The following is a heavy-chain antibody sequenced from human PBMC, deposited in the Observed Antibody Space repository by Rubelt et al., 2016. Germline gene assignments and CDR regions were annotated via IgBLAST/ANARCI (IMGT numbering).Heavy chain of an antibody. CDR3: ARRDGYNWDDAFDI. J-gene: IGHJ3*02. Sequence: QVQLVQSGAEVKKPGASVKVSCKASGYTFTSYGISWVRQAPGQGLEWMGWISAYNGNTNYAKKLQGRVTMTTDTTTSTAYMGRRSLRSDDTAVYYCARRDGYNWDDAFDIWGQGTMVTVSS. CDR2: ISAYNGNT. V-gene: IGHV1-18*01. CDR1: GYTFTSYG. D-gene: IGHD5-24*01.